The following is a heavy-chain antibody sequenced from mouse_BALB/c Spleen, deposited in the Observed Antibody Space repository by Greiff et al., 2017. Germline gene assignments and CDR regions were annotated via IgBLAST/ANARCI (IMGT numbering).Heavy chain of an antibody. D-gene: IGHD1-1*01. CDR2: INPGSSTI. CDR3: ARLLRRDYAMDY. CDR1: GFDFSRYW. V-gene: IGHV4-2*02. J-gene: IGHJ4*01. Sequence: EVNLVESGGGLVQPGGSLNLSCAASGFDFSRYWMSWARQAPGKGQEWIGEINPGSSTINYTPSLKDKFIISRDNAKNTLYLQMSKVRSEDTALYYCARLLRRDYAMDYWGQGTSVTVSS.